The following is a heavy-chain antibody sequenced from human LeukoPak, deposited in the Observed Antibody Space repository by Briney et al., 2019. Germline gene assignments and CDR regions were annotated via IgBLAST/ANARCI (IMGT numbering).Heavy chain of an antibody. CDR3: ARDYCNGGSCYSYFDY. CDR1: GGSISSGGYY. J-gene: IGHJ4*02. V-gene: IGHV4-61*08. CDR2: MYYSGST. Sequence: SETLSLTCTVSGGSISSGGYYCNWIRQHPGKGLEWLGYMYYSGSTNYNPSLKSRVTISVDTSKNQFSLKLSSVTAADTAVYYCARDYCNGGSCYSYFDYWGQGTLVTVSS. D-gene: IGHD2-15*01.